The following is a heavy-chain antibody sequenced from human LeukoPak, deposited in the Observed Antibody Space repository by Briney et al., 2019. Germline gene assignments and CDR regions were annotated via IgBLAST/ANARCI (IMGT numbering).Heavy chain of an antibody. CDR1: GYTFTGYY. CDR2: INPNSGGR. J-gene: IGHJ6*03. Sequence: ASVKVSCKASGYTFTGYYMHWVRQAPGQGLEWMGWINPNSGGRNYAQKFQGRVTMIRDTSISTAYMELSRLRSDDTAVYYCARDQPYYYYMDVWGKGTTVTVSS. V-gene: IGHV1-2*02. D-gene: IGHD2-2*01. CDR3: ARDQPYYYYMDV.